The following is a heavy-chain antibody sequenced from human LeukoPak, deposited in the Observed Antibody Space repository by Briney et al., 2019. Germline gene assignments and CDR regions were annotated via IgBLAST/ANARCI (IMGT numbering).Heavy chain of an antibody. CDR2: IYYTGST. J-gene: IGHJ3*02. D-gene: IGHD3-10*01. CDR3: ATATIWFGEPYNAFDI. CDR1: GGAISNYY. V-gene: IGHV4-59*01. Sequence: PSETLSLTCSVSGGAISNYYWSWIRQPPGKGLEWIGYIYYTGSTNYNPSLKSRVTMSVDMSKNQFSLKLSSVTAADTAVYYCATATIWFGEPYNAFDIWGQGTMVTVSS.